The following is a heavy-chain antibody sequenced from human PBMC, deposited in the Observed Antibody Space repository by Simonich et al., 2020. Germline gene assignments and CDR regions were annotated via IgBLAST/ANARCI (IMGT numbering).Heavy chain of an antibody. Sequence: EVQLVEYGGGLVQPGRSLRLSCAASGFTFDDFAMHWVRQATGKWLGWVSGISWNSGSIGYADSVKGRFTIARDNAKNSLYLQMNRLRAEDTALYYCAKDMGYCSGGSCYYFDYWGQGTLVTVSS. CDR3: AKDMGYCSGGSCYYFDY. D-gene: IGHD2-15*01. V-gene: IGHV3-9*01. J-gene: IGHJ4*02. CDR1: GFTFDDFA. CDR2: ISWNSGSI.